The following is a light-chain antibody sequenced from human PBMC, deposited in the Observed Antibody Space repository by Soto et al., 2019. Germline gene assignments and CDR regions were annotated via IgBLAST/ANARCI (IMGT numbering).Light chain of an antibody. J-gene: IGKJ4*01. CDR3: QQYDNWPPLT. V-gene: IGKV3-15*01. CDR1: QSVSTQ. CDR2: DAS. Sequence: EIVMTQSPSTLSVSPGERATLSCRASQSVSTQLAWYQHKPGQAPRLLIYDASTRATGIPARFSGSWSGTEFTLTISSLQSGDFAVYYCQQYDNWPPLTFGGGTKVEIK.